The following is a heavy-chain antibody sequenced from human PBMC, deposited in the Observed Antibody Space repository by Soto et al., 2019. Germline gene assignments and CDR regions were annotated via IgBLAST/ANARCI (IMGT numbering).Heavy chain of an antibody. CDR3: ARGIVATRNHFDY. J-gene: IGHJ4*02. V-gene: IGHV4-34*01. CDR2: INHSGST. CDR1: GGSFSGYY. Sequence: SETLSLTCAVYGGSFSGYYWSWIRQPPGKGLEWIGEINHSGSTNYNPSLKSRVTISVDTSKNQFSLKLSSVTAADTAVYYCARGIVATRNHFDYWGQGTLVTVS. D-gene: IGHD5-12*01.